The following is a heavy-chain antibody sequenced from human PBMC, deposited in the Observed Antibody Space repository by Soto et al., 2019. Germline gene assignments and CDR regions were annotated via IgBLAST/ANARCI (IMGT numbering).Heavy chain of an antibody. V-gene: IGHV4-39*01. CDR2: FYYGGST. Sequence: QLQLQESGPGLVKPSETLSLTCTVSGASISSSSRFWGWIRQPPGRGLEWIASFYYGGSTFFNSSLKSRVTISVDTSKNEFSLKLSSVTAADTAVYYCARLLVGTDYFDNWGQGTLVTVSS. D-gene: IGHD2-8*02. CDR1: GASISSSSRF. CDR3: ARLLVGTDYFDN. J-gene: IGHJ4*02.